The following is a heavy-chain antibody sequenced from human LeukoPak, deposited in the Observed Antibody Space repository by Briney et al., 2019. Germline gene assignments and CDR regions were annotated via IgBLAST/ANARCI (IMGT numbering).Heavy chain of an antibody. D-gene: IGHD5-18*01. CDR3: ARVRKDTAMVFDY. CDR1: GGTFSSYA. V-gene: IGHV1-69*06. Sequence: SVKVSCKASGGTFSSYAISWVRQAPGQGLEWMGGIIPIFGTANYAQKFQGRVTITVDKSTSTAYMELSSLRSEDMAVYYCARVRKDTAMVFDYWGQGTLVTVSS. CDR2: IIPIFGTA. J-gene: IGHJ4*02.